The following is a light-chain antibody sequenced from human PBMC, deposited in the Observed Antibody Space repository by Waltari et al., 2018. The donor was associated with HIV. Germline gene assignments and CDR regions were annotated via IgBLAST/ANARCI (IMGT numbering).Light chain of an antibody. V-gene: IGLV2-14*01. CDR3: SSYTITNTWV. J-gene: IGLJ3*02. Sequence: QSALAQPASVSGSPGQSVTISCAGSHSDIATFDFVSWYQHLPGKAPKLIIYRVTFRPSGVPTRFSASKSANTASLTISDLQTEDEAHYYCSSYTITNTWVFGGGTMLTVL. CDR1: HSDIATFDF. CDR2: RVT.